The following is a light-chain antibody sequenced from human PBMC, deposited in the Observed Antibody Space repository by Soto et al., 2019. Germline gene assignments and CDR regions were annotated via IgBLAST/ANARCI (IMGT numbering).Light chain of an antibody. V-gene: IGLV1-40*01. CDR3: QSYDSSLSGYVV. CDR2: GNS. J-gene: IGLJ2*01. CDR1: SSNIGAGYD. Sequence: QSVLTQPPSVSGAPGQRVTISCTGSSSNIGAGYDVHWYQQLPGTAPKLLIYGNSNRPSGVPDRFSGSKSGTSASLAITGLQAEDEAGYYCQSYDSSLSGYVVFGGGTKHTVL.